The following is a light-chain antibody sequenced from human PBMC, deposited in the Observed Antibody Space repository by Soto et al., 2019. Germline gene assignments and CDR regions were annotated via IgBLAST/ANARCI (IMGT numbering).Light chain of an antibody. CDR3: QQYNNWPGT. J-gene: IGKJ1*01. CDR1: RSVSSN. CDR2: GAS. Sequence: EIVMTQSPGTLSVSPGERATLSCRASRSVSSNLAWYQQKLGQAPRLLIYGASTRATGIPARFSGSGSGTEFSLTISSLQSEDFAVYYCQQYNNWPGTFGQGTKVEIK. V-gene: IGKV3-15*01.